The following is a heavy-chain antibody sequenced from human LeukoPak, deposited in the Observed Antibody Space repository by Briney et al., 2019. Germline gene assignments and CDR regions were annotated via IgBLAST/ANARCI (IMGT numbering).Heavy chain of an antibody. J-gene: IGHJ4*02. CDR1: GFTLSRYS. CDR2: IESGSDI. V-gene: IGHV3-21*04. CDR3: AKGRGYGGYDPFDY. Sequence: GGSLRLSCTVSGFTLSRYSMNWVRQAPGKGLEWVALIESGSDIYYADSVKGRFTISRDNAKNSLYLQMDSLRAEDTAVYYCAKGRGYGGYDPFDYWGQGTLGTVSS. D-gene: IGHD5-12*01.